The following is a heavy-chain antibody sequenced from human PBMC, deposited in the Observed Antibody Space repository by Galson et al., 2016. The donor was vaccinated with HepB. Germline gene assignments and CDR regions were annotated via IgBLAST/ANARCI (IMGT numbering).Heavy chain of an antibody. CDR2: INSAGTDT. CDR1: GYTFSYYH. D-gene: IGHD3-10*01. Sequence: SLRLSCAGSGYTFSYYHLNWYRQAPGKGLEWVSTINSAGTDTYYPDSLRGRFTISRDNTKNSLFLQINSLRAEETAVYYCARSVATGPKSGGMDVWGQGTAVTVSS. V-gene: IGHV3-21*01. J-gene: IGHJ6*02. CDR3: ARSVATGPKSGGMDV.